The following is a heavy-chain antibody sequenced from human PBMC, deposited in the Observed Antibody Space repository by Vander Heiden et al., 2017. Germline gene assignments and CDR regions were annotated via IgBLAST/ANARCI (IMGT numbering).Heavy chain of an antibody. CDR1: GDTFRSYA. CDR3: AVADGADYYYGMDV. J-gene: IGHJ6*02. D-gene: IGHD3-16*01. Sequence: QAQLVQSGAAVKKPGSSVKVSCKASGDTFRSYAISWGRQAPGQGLGWKGGIIAIFGTANYAQKFQGRVTITADESTSTAYMELSSLGSEDTAVYYCAVADGADYYYGMDVWGQGTTVTVSS. CDR2: IIAIFGTA. V-gene: IGHV1-69*01.